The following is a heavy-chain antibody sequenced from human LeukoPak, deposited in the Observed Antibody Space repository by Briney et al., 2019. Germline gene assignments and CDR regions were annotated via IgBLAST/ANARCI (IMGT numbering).Heavy chain of an antibody. V-gene: IGHV1-2*02. D-gene: IGHD5-24*01. Sequence: ASVKVSCMATRYTYICYSMHWVRQAPGQGLEWMGWINPNSGGTNYAQKFQGRVTMTRDTSISTAYMELCRLRSDDTAVYYCARELDGLQEGGASDIWGQGTMVTVSS. CDR3: ARELDGLQEGGASDI. CDR1: RYTYICYS. J-gene: IGHJ3*02. CDR2: INPNSGGT.